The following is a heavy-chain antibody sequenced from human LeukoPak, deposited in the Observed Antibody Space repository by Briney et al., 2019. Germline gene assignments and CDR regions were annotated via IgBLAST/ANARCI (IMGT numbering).Heavy chain of an antibody. Sequence: PGGSLRLSCTASGFTFTTYSMDWVRQAPGKGLEWVSSIDNSGTYIYYADSVKGRFTISRDNAKNSLYLQMNSLRAEDTAVYYCASQSFGELAYWGQGTLVTVSS. V-gene: IGHV3-21*01. D-gene: IGHD3-10*01. CDR1: GFTFTTYS. CDR2: IDNSGTYI. J-gene: IGHJ4*02. CDR3: ASQSFGELAY.